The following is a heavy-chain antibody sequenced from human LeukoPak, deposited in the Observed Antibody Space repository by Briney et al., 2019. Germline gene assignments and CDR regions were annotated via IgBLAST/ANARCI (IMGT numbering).Heavy chain of an antibody. CDR1: GFTFSSYW. Sequence: GGPLRLSCAASGFTFSSYWMHWVRQAPGKGLVWVSRIKSDGSTNYADSVKGRFTISRDNAKNTLSLQMNSLRAEDTGVYYCARAPSEIGGYYPEYFRHWGQGTLVTVSS. D-gene: IGHD3-22*01. J-gene: IGHJ1*01. CDR3: ARAPSEIGGYYPEYFRH. CDR2: IKSDGST. V-gene: IGHV3-74*01.